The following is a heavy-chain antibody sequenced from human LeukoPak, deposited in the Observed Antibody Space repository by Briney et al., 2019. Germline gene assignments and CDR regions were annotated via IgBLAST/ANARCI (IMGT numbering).Heavy chain of an antibody. CDR3: ARDTGTYYYGSGSQHAFDM. CDR1: GGSIGRSNYY. V-gene: IGHV4-39*02. Sequence: SETLSLTCTVSGGSIGRSNYYWGWIRQPPGKGLEWIGSIYYSGSAYYNPSLKSRVTISVDTSKKQFSLKLSSVTAADTALYYCARDTGTYYYGSGSQHAFDMWGQGTMVTVSS. D-gene: IGHD3-10*01. CDR2: IYYSGSA. J-gene: IGHJ3*02.